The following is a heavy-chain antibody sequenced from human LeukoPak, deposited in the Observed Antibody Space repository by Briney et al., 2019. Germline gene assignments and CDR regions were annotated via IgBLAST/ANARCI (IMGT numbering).Heavy chain of an antibody. D-gene: IGHD3-10*01. CDR2: IRYDGSNK. CDR1: GFTFSSYG. CDR3: AKGPSGSYYKGAFDI. Sequence: GGSLRLSCAASGFTFSSYGMHWVRQAPGKGLEWVAFIRYDGSNKYYADSVKGRFTISRDNSKNTLYLQMNSLRAEDTAVYYCAKGPSGSYYKGAFDIWGQGTMVTVSS. J-gene: IGHJ3*02. V-gene: IGHV3-30*02.